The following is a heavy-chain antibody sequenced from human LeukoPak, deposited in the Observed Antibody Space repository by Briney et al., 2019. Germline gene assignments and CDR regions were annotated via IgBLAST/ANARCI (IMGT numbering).Heavy chain of an antibody. CDR2: FHYSGIT. V-gene: IGHV4-59*01. CDR3: ATILYGANGFDY. J-gene: IGHJ4*02. D-gene: IGHD4/OR15-4a*01. Sequence: SETLSLTCVVSGGSISSYYWSWIRQPPGKGLEYIGYFHYSGITNYDPSLKSRVTISVDTSKNHISLKLKSMTATDTAVYYCATILYGANGFDYWGRGTLVTVSS. CDR1: GGSISSYY.